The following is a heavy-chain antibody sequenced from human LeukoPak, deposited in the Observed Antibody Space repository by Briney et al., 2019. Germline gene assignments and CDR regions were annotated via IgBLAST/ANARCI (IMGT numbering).Heavy chain of an antibody. CDR3: ARDPGTYYYDSSGYPEAFDI. J-gene: IGHJ3*02. CDR1: GYTFTSYY. V-gene: IGHV1-46*01. Sequence: GASVKVSCKASGYTFTSYYMHWVRQAPGQGLEWMGIINPSGGSTSYAQKFQGRVTMTRDMSTSTVYMELSSLRSEDTAVYYCARDPGTYYYDSSGYPEAFDIWGQGTMVTVSS. CDR2: INPSGGST. D-gene: IGHD3-22*01.